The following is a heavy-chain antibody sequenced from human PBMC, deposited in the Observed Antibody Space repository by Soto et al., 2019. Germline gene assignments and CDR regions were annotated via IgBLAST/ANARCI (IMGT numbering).Heavy chain of an antibody. D-gene: IGHD1-1*01. CDR2: LIPIFGAP. CDR1: GDTFSDLA. Sequence: QVQLVQSAAEVKKPGSSVKVSCKAFGDTFSDLAFGWVRQAPGQGLEWLGGLIPIFGAPSYAQNFQGRLTITTDKSTRTAYMELTSLTSEDTAVYYCASGTDVWGSGTLVSVSS. V-gene: IGHV1-69*06. CDR3: ASGTDV. J-gene: IGHJ2*01.